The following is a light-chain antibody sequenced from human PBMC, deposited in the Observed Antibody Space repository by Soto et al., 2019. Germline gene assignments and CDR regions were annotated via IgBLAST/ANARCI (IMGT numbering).Light chain of an antibody. J-gene: IGLJ2*01. CDR1: SSDVGSYNL. Sequence: QSALTQPASVSGSPGQSITISCTGTSSDVGSYNLVSWYQQHPGKAPKLMIYEGNKRPSGVSNRFSGSKSGNTASLTISGLQAEDEADYYCCSYAGSSTVVFCGGTKLTVL. V-gene: IGLV2-23*01. CDR3: CSYAGSSTVV. CDR2: EGN.